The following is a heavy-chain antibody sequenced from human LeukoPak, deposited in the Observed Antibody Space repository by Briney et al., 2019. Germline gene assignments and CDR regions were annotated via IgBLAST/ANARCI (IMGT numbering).Heavy chain of an antibody. V-gene: IGHV3-23*01. Sequence: GGSLRLSCAASGFTFSSYDMSWVRQAPGKGLEWVSAINGGGSTTYYADSVKGRFTISRDYSKNTLYLQMNGLRAEDTALYYCAKLVSGWYDDWGQGTLTTVSS. CDR2: INGGGSTT. CDR1: GFTFSSYD. D-gene: IGHD6-19*01. CDR3: AKLVSGWYDD. J-gene: IGHJ5*02.